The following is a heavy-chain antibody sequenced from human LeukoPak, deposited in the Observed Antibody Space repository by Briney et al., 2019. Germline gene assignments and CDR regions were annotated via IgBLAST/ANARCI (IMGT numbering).Heavy chain of an antibody. CDR3: AKARGATVNDPADY. V-gene: IGHV3-23*01. D-gene: IGHD1-26*01. CDR1: GFSFSVYA. CDR2: FGGSGGGP. J-gene: IGHJ4*02. Sequence: GGSLRLSCAASGFSFSVYAMNCVRQAPGKGLEWVSSFGGSGGGPWHAASVKGRFSISRDNSKNTLYLQMSSLSDEDTALYYCAKARGATVNDPADYWGQGILVTVSS.